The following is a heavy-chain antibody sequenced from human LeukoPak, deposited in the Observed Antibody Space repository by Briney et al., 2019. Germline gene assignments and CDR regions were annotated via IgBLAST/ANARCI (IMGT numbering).Heavy chain of an antibody. V-gene: IGHV6-1*01. CDR3: ARGPVEQQLTFDY. CDR1: GDSVSSNSAA. Sequence: SQTLSLTCAISGDSVSSNSAAWNWIRQPPSRGLEWLGRTYYRSKWYNDYAVSVKSRITINPDTSKNQFSLQLNSVTPEDTAVYYCARGPVEQQLTFDYWGQGTLVTVSS. CDR2: TYYRSKWYN. J-gene: IGHJ4*02. D-gene: IGHD6-13*01.